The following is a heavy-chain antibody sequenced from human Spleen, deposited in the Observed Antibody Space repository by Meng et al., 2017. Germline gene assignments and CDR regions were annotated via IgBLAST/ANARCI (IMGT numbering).Heavy chain of an antibody. J-gene: IGHJ4*02. CDR1: GYTFTTYA. V-gene: IGHV1-3*04. CDR3: ATSAYSSSHYRVDY. Sequence: QVQLGQPGAEVKKPMALLKVSCRASGYTFTTYAMHWVRQAPGQRLEWMGWINTGNGNTKYSQKFQDRVTITRDTSASTAYMELSSLRSEDTAVYFCATSAYSSSHYRVDYWGQGALVTVSS. D-gene: IGHD6-13*01. CDR2: INTGNGNT.